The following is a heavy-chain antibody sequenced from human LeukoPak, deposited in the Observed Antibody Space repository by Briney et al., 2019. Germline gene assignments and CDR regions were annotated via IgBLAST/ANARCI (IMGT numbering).Heavy chain of an antibody. J-gene: IGHJ3*02. CDR1: GGSFSGYY. CDR2: INHSGST. CDR3: ARSGGVTPPYAFDI. D-gene: IGHD3-16*01. V-gene: IGHV4-34*01. Sequence: SETLSLTCAVYGGSFSGYYWSWIRQPPGKGLEWIGEINHSGSTNYDPSLKSRVTISVDTSKNQFSLKLSSVTAADTAVYYCARSGGVTPPYAFDIWGQGTMVTVSS.